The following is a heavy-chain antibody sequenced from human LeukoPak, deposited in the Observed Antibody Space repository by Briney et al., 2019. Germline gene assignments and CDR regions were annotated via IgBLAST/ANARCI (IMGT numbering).Heavy chain of an antibody. CDR1: GFTFSSYW. J-gene: IGHJ6*03. D-gene: IGHD3-22*01. V-gene: IGHV3-30*18. CDR3: AKGGWLQAYYYYYMDV. Sequence: GGSLRLSCAASGFTFSSYWMHWVRQAPGKGLEWVAVISYDGSNKYYADSVKGRFTISRDNSKNTLYLQMNSLRAEDTAVYYCAKGGWLQAYYYYYMDVWGKGTTVTVSS. CDR2: ISYDGSNK.